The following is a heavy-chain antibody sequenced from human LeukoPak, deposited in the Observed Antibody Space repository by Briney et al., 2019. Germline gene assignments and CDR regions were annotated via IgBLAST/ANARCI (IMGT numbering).Heavy chain of an antibody. CDR2: IYTSGST. CDR1: GGSISSYY. D-gene: IGHD6-13*01. J-gene: IGHJ4*02. Sequence: PSETLCLTCTVSGGSISSYYWSWIRQPAGKGLEWIGRIYTSGSTNYNPSLKSRVTMSVDTSKNQFSLKLSSVTAADTAVYYCARVRGFSSSWEIDYWGQGTLVTVSS. CDR3: ARVRGFSSSWEIDY. V-gene: IGHV4-4*07.